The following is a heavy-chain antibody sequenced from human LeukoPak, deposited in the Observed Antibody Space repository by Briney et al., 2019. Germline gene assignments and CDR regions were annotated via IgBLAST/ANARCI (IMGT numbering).Heavy chain of an antibody. D-gene: IGHD1-26*01. Sequence: PGGSLRLSCAASGFTFSSYSMNWVRQSPGKGLEWVSSISSSSSYIYYADSVKGRFTISRDNAKNSLYLQMNSLRAEDTAVYYCAKGAGATTHYYYYMDVWGKGTTVTISS. CDR2: ISSSSSYI. V-gene: IGHV3-21*04. J-gene: IGHJ6*03. CDR3: AKGAGATTHYYYYMDV. CDR1: GFTFSSYS.